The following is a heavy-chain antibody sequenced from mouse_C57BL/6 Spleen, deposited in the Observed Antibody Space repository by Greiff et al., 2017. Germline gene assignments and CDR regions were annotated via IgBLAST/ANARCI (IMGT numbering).Heavy chain of an antibody. CDR3: AREAGSSGFAY. J-gene: IGHJ3*01. D-gene: IGHD3-2*02. CDR2: INPGSGGT. CDR1: GYAFTNYL. Sequence: QVQLQQSGAELVRPGTSVKVSCKASGYAFTNYLIEWVKQRPGQGLEWFGVINPGSGGTNYNEKFKGKATLTADKSSSTAYMQLSSLTSEDSAVYFCAREAGSSGFAYWGQGTLGTVSA. V-gene: IGHV1-54*01.